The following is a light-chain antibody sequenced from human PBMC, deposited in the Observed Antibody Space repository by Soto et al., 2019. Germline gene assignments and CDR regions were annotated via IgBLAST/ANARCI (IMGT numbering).Light chain of an antibody. CDR1: QSVRNNY. CDR3: QQYGNSPAIT. Sequence: EIVMTQSPATLSVSPGERATLSCRASQSVRNNYLAWYQQKPGQAPRLLIYDASSRATGIPDRFSGGGSGTDFTLTISRLEPEDFAVYYCQQYGNSPAITFGQGTRLEIK. CDR2: DAS. J-gene: IGKJ5*01. V-gene: IGKV3-20*01.